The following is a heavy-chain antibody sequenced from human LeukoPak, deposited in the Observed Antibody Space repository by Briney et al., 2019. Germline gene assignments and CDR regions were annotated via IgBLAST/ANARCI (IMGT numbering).Heavy chain of an antibody. CDR2: IYWNDDK. CDR3: AHSEIGDVSSGNDAFDI. J-gene: IGHJ3*02. Sequence: VSGPTLVNPTQTLTLTCTFSGFSLSTSGVGVGWIRQPPGKALEWLALIYWNDDKRYSPSLKSRLTITKDTSKNQVVLTMTNMDPVDTATYYCAHSEIGDVSSGNDAFDIWGQGTMVTVSS. V-gene: IGHV2-5*01. D-gene: IGHD6-19*01. CDR1: GFSLSTSGVG.